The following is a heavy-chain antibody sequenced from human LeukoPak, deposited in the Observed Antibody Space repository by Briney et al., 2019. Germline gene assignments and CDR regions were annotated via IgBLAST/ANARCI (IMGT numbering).Heavy chain of an antibody. V-gene: IGHV3-21*01. CDR1: GFTFSSYS. D-gene: IGHD3/OR15-3a*01. J-gene: IGHJ3*02. CDR2: ISSSSSYI. Sequence: GGSLRLSCAASGFTFSSYSMNWVRQAPGKGLEWVSSISSSSSYIYYADSVKGRFTISRDNAKNSLYLQMNSLRAEDTAVYYCARGEFGFWTFDIWGQGTMVTVSS. CDR3: ARGEFGFWTFDI.